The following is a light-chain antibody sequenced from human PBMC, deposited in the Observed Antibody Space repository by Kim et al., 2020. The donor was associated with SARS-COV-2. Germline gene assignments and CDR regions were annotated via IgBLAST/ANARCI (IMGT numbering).Light chain of an antibody. CDR1: ISDVGGYNY. J-gene: IGLJ3*02. Sequence: PGQSITISCTGTISDVGGYNYVSWYQQHPDKAPKLMIYAVSKRPSGVSNRFSGSKSGNTASLTISGLQAEDEADYYCSSYTSSSRVFGGGTQLTVL. CDR3: SSYTSSSRV. CDR2: AVS. V-gene: IGLV2-14*04.